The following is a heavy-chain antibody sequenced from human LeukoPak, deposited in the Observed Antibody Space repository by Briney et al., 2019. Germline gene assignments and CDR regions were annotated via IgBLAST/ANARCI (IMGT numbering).Heavy chain of an antibody. CDR3: ARTYYDYWSGPYAFDI. J-gene: IGHJ3*02. CDR2: IRYDGSNK. Sequence: GGSPRLSCAASGFTFSSYGMHWVRQAPGKGLEWVAFIRYDGSNKYYADSVKGRFTISRDNSENTLYLRMNNLRAEDTAVVYCARTYYDYWSGPYAFDIWGQGTMVTVSS. D-gene: IGHD3-3*01. V-gene: IGHV3-30*02. CDR1: GFTFSSYG.